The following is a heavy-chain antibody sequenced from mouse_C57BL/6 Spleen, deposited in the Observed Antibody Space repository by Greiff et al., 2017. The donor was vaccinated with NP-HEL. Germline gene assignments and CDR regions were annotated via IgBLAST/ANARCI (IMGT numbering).Heavy chain of an antibody. V-gene: IGHV5-6*02. CDR2: ISSGGSYT. CDR3: ARHTAYSNYAMDY. Sequence: DVKLQESGGDLVKPGGSLKLSCAASGFTFSSYGMSWVRQTPDKRLEWVATISSGGSYTYYPDSVKGRFTISRDNAKNTLYLQMSSLKSEDTAMYYCARHTAYSNYAMDYWGQGTSVTVSS. D-gene: IGHD2-5*01. J-gene: IGHJ4*01. CDR1: GFTFSSYG.